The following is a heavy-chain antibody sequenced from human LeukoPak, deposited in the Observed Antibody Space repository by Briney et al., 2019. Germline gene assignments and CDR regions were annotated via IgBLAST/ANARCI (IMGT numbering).Heavy chain of an antibody. V-gene: IGHV4-59*01. J-gene: IGHJ4*02. Sequence: TASETLSLTCAVSGGSISSYYWSWIRQPPGKGLEWIGYIYYSGSTNYNPSLKSRVTISVDTSKNQFSLKLSSVTAADTAVYYCASTYGSGWYYFNYWGQGTLVTVSS. CDR3: ASTYGSGWYYFNY. CDR2: IYYSGST. D-gene: IGHD6-19*01. CDR1: GGSISSYY.